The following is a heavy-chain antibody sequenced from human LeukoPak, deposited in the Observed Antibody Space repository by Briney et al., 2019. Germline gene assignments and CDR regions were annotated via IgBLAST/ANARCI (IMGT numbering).Heavy chain of an antibody. J-gene: IGHJ6*03. CDR2: IYSGGST. CDR1: GFTVSSNY. V-gene: IGHV3-53*01. CDR3: ARVPQAAGSGSSGARIYYYYYYMDV. Sequence: GGSLRLSCAASGFTVSSNYMSWVRHAPGKGLELVSVIYSGGSTYYADSVKGRFTISRDNSKNTLYLQMNSLGAEDTAVYYCARVPQAAGSGSSGARIYYYYYYMDVWGKGTTVTVSS. D-gene: IGHD3-10*01.